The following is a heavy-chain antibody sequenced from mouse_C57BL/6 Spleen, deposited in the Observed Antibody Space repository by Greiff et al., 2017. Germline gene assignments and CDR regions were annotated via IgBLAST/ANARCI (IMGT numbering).Heavy chain of an antibody. D-gene: IGHD1-1*01. CDR2: IDPSDSYT. CDR3: AARLREDAMDY. V-gene: IGHV1-69*01. J-gene: IGHJ4*01. Sequence: VQLQQPGAELVMPGASVKLSCKASGYTFTSYWMHWVKQRPGQGLEWIGEIDPSDSYTNYNQKFQGKSTLTVDKSSSTAYMQLSSLTSEDSAVYYCAARLREDAMDYWGQGTSVTVSS. CDR1: GYTFTSYW.